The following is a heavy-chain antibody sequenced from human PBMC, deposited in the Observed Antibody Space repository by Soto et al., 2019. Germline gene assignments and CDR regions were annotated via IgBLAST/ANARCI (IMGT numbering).Heavy chain of an antibody. J-gene: IGHJ6*02. CDR3: AREPWIAAADYYDYGMDV. V-gene: IGHV3-30-3*01. D-gene: IGHD6-13*01. CDR2: ISYDGSNK. CDR1: GFTFSSYA. Sequence: GGALRLSCAASGFTFSSYAMHWVRQAPGKGLEWVAVISYDGSNKYYADSVKGRFTISRDNSKITLYLQMNSLRAEDTAVYYCAREPWIAAADYYDYGMDVWGQGTSVTVSS.